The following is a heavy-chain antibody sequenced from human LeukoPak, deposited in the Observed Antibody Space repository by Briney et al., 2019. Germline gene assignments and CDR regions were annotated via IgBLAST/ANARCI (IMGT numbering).Heavy chain of an antibody. D-gene: IGHD3-3*01. CDR3: AKVLMSGNFFDY. Sequence: GGSLRLSCAASGFTFSSYAMSWVRQAPGKGLEWVSAISGSGGSTYYADSVKGRFTISGDNSKNTLYLQMNSLRAEDTAVYYCAKVLMSGNFFDYWGQGTLVTVSS. J-gene: IGHJ4*02. V-gene: IGHV3-23*01. CDR1: GFTFSSYA. CDR2: ISGSGGST.